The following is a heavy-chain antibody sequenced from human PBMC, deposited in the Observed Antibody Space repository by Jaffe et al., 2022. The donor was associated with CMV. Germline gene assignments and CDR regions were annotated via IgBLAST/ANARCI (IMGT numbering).Heavy chain of an antibody. D-gene: IGHD3-9*01. CDR1: GFSLSTSGMC. V-gene: IGHV2-70*01. J-gene: IGHJ3*02. CDR2: IDWDDDK. CDR3: ARGRWYYDILTGYYWGAFDI. Sequence: QVTLRESGPALVKPTQTLTLTCTFSGFSLSTSGMCVSWIRQPPGKALEWLALIDWDDDKYYSTSLKTRLTISKDTSKNQVVLTMTNMDPVDTATYYCARGRWYYDILTGYYWGAFDIWGQGTMVTVSS.